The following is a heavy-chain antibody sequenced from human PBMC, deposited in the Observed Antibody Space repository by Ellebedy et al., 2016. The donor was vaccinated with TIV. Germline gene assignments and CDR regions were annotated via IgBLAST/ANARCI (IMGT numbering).Heavy chain of an antibody. D-gene: IGHD5-12*01. J-gene: IGHJ6*02. CDR1: GFPFSGAG. V-gene: IGHV3-21*03. Sequence: PGGSLRLSCTISGFPFSGAGVHWVRQAPGKGLEWVSSISRSSDYIYYADSVKGRFTISRDNAKNSLYLQMKSLRAEDTTVYYCARSGFYAMDVWGQGTTVTVSS. CDR3: ARSGFYAMDV. CDR2: ISRSSDYI.